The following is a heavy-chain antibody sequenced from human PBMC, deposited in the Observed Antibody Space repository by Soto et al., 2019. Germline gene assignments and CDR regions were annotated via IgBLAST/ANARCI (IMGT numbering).Heavy chain of an antibody. J-gene: IGHJ4*02. Sequence: EVQLVESGGGLVQPGGSLRLSCAASGFTFSSYDMHWVRQATGKGLEWVSAISTAGDTYYPGSVKGRFTISRENAKNSLYLHMNSLRAGDTAVYYCARGFYGDYGLLDYWGQGTLVTVSS. D-gene: IGHD4-17*01. CDR1: GFTFSSYD. CDR3: ARGFYGDYGLLDY. V-gene: IGHV3-13*01. CDR2: ISTAGDT.